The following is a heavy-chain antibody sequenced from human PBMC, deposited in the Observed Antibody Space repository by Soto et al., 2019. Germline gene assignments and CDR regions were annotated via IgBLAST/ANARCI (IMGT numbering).Heavy chain of an antibody. J-gene: IGHJ6*02. CDR2: ISYDGSNK. Sequence: AGGSLRLSCAASGFTFSSYAMHWVRQAPGKGLEWVAVISYDGSNKYYADSVKGRFTISRDNSKNTLYLQMNSLRAEDTAVYYCARAYSGYDLRVYYYYYGMDVWGQGTTVTVSS. CDR3: ARAYSGYDLRVYYYYYGMDV. CDR1: GFTFSSYA. V-gene: IGHV3-30-3*01. D-gene: IGHD5-12*01.